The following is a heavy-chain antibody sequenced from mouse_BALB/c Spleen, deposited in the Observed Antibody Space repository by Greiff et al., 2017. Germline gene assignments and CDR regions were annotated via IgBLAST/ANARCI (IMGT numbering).Heavy chain of an antibody. CDR3: ARDRGYRYDGFAY. V-gene: IGHV2-9*02. D-gene: IGHD2-14*01. CDR2: IWAGGST. CDR1: GFSLTSYG. Sequence: VKLVESGPGLEAPSQSLSITCTVSGFSLTSYGVHWVRQPPGKGLEWLGVIWAGGSTNYNSALMSRLSISKDNSKSQVFLKMNSLQTDDTAMYYCARDRGYRYDGFAYWGQGTLVTVSA. J-gene: IGHJ3*01.